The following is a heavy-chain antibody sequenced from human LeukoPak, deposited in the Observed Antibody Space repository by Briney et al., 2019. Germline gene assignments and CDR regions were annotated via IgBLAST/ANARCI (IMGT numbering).Heavy chain of an antibody. CDR3: AKASAFYFDTSGYPIPHYYDF. D-gene: IGHD3-22*01. J-gene: IGHJ4*02. CDR1: GFTFSNAW. CDR2: IKSKTDGGTT. Sequence: GGSLRLPCAASGFTFSNAWMSWVRQAPGKGLEWVGRIKSKTDGGTTDYAAPVKGRFTISRDDSKNTLYLQMNSLRAEDTAIYYCAKASAFYFDTSGYPIPHYYDFWGQGTLVTVSA. V-gene: IGHV3-15*01.